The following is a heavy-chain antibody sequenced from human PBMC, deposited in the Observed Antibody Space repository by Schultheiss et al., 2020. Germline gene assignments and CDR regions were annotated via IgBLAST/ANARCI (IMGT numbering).Heavy chain of an antibody. J-gene: IGHJ6*03. CDR1: GYTFTGYY. CDR3: ARAPDYGDYVGDYYYYYYMDD. Sequence: SVKVSCKASGYTFTGYYMHWVRQAPGQGLEWMGGIIPIFGTANYAQKFQGRVTITADESTSTAYMELSSLRSEDTAVYYCARAPDYGDYVGDYYYYYYMDDWGKGTPVTVSS. V-gene: IGHV1-69*13. D-gene: IGHD4-17*01. CDR2: IIPIFGTA.